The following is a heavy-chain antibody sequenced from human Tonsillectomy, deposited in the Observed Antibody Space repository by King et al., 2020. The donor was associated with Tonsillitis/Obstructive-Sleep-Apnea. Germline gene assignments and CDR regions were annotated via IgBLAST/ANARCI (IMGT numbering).Heavy chain of an antibody. CDR3: ARTYYYDSSGPTAPFFDY. D-gene: IGHD3-22*01. Sequence: QLVPSGAEVKKPGESLRISCKGSGYSFTSYWISWVRQMPGKGLEWMGRIDPSDSYTNYSPSFQGHVTISADKSISTAYLQWSSLKASDTAMYYCARTYYYDSSGPTAPFFDYWGQGTLVTVSS. CDR2: IDPSDSYT. V-gene: IGHV5-10-1*03. CDR1: GYSFTSYW. J-gene: IGHJ4*02.